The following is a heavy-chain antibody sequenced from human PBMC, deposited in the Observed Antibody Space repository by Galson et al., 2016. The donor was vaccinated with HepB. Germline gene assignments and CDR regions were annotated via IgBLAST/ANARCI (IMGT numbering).Heavy chain of an antibody. J-gene: IGHJ4*02. V-gene: IGHV3-48*02. CDR2: INSDGDSI. CDR3: ARDDYDNNVYPL. Sequence: SLRLSCAASEFTFSTYNMNWVRQAPEKGLEWLSYINSDGDSIYYADSVRGRFTVSRDNAKNSLYLQLNGLRDEDTAVYYCARDDYDNNVYPLWGQGTLVTVSS. D-gene: IGHD3-22*01. CDR1: EFTFSTYN.